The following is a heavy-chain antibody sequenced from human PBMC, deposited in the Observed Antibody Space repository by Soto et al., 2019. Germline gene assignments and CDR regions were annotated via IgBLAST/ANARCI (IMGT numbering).Heavy chain of an antibody. V-gene: IGHV3-11*01. J-gene: IGHJ6*03. D-gene: IGHD3-3*01. CDR3: ARDFRHGGMYV. CDR2: ISGSSTNI. Sequence: QVQLVESGGGLVEPGGSLRLSCVASGFTLGDYYMSWICQAPGNGLEWLSYISGSSTNIKYADSVKGRFSISRDNAKNSLYLQINSLRAEDTAVYYCARDFRHGGMYVWGKGTTVTVSS. CDR1: GFTLGDYY.